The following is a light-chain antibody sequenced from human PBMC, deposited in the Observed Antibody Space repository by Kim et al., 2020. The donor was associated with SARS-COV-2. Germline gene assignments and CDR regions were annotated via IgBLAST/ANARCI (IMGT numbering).Light chain of an antibody. J-gene: IGKJ5*01. CDR3: QKYNDWPIT. CDR2: GAS. Sequence: VLAGAKATLPCRPSKSVRADLLWNNKNPGQPPRPLIYGASTWNTGSPASFSGSGSGKELPSTIRTLNSEDFALYYCQKYNDWPITFGQGTRLGIK. V-gene: IGKV3-15*01. CDR1: KSVRAD.